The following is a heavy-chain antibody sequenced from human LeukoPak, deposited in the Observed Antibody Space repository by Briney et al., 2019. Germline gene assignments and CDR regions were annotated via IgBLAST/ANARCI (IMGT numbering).Heavy chain of an antibody. Sequence: GGSLRLSCAASGFTVSTDHMSWVRQASGKGLEWVSVIYAGGSTYYVDSVKGRFTISRDNSKNTLYLQMNSLRDEDTAVYYCARAFGLTDYWGQGTLVTVSS. CDR3: ARAFGLTDY. CDR2: IYAGGST. CDR1: GFTVSTDH. D-gene: IGHD3/OR15-3a*01. V-gene: IGHV3-53*01. J-gene: IGHJ4*02.